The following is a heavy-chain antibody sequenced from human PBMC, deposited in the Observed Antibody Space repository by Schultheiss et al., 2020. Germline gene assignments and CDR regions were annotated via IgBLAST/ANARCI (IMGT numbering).Heavy chain of an antibody. V-gene: IGHV4-4*02. CDR1: GGSIRATNW. D-gene: IGHD4-17*01. CDR2: IYYSGST. CDR3: AREGYGAAFDI. J-gene: IGHJ3*02. Sequence: SETLSLTCAVSGGSIRATNWWSWVRQSPGKGLEWIGYIYYSGSTYYNPSLKSRVTISVDTSKNQFSLKLSSVTAADTAVYYCAREGYGAAFDIWGQGTMVNVSS.